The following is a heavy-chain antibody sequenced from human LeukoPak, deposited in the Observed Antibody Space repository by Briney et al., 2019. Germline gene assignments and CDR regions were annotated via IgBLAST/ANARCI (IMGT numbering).Heavy chain of an antibody. CDR1: GYTFTSYA. Sequence: VSVKVSCKASGYTFTSYAMNWVRQAPGQGLEWLGWTNPNRGYRGYAQNFQGRVTLTSNTSISTAYMELINLTSDDTAVYYCSTGGDQRYWGQGTLVIVSS. V-gene: IGHV1-8*02. CDR3: STGGDQRY. J-gene: IGHJ4*02. CDR2: TNPNRGYR. D-gene: IGHD3-10*01.